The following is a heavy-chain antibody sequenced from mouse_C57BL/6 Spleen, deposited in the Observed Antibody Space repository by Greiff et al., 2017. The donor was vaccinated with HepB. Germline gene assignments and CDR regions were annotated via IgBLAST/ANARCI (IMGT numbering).Heavy chain of an antibody. D-gene: IGHD1-2*01. CDR1: GYAFSSSW. V-gene: IGHV1-82*01. CDR2: IYPGDGDT. J-gene: IGHJ4*01. Sequence: QVQLKQSGPELVKPGASVKISCKASGYAFSSSWMNWVKQRPGKGLEWIGRIYPGDGDTNYNGKFKGKATLTADKSSSTAYMQLSSLTSEDSAVYVCALLRLGGYYAMDYWGQGTSVTVSS. CDR3: ALLRLGGYYAMDY.